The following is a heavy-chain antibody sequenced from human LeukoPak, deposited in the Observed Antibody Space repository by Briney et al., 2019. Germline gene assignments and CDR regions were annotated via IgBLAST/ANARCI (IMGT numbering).Heavy chain of an antibody. V-gene: IGHV4-61*02. CDR2: IYTSGST. Sequence: SQTLSLTXTVSGGSISSGSYYWSWIRQPAGKGLEWIGRIYTSGSTNYNPSLKSRVTISVDTSKNQFSLKLSSVTAADTAVYYCARDGGGGYPIDYWGQGTLVTVSS. J-gene: IGHJ4*02. D-gene: IGHD1-26*01. CDR1: GGSISSGSYY. CDR3: ARDGGGGYPIDY.